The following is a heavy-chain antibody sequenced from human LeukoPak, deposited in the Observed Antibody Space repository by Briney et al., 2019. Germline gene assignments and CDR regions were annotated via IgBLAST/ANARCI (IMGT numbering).Heavy chain of an antibody. CDR2: ISAYNGNT. CDR3: ARDAAAAIPAYYGMDV. D-gene: IGHD2-2*02. CDR1: GYTFTSYG. J-gene: IGHJ6*02. Sequence: GASVKVSCKASGYTFTSYGISWVRQAPGQGLEWMGWISAYNGNTNYAQKPQGRVTMTTDTSTSTAYMELRSLRSDDTAVYYCARDAAAAIPAYYGMDVWGQGTTVTVSS. V-gene: IGHV1-18*01.